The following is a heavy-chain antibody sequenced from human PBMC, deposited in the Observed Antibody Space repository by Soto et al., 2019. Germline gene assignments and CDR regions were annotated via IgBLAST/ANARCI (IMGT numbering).Heavy chain of an antibody. CDR3: VIYDCIWVTYLVRGAY. J-gene: IGHJ4*02. Sequence: EVQLMESGGGLVNPGGSLRLSCVASGFPFSYSWMSWVRQAPGKGLEWVARIKSETDGGTTDYAAPVEGRSTISRDDSKNTLDLQMNLLKTEDTDVYYCVIYDCIWVTYLVRGAYWGQGTLGTVSS. D-gene: IGHD3-16*02. V-gene: IGHV3-15*01. CDR2: IKSETDGGTT. CDR1: GFPFSYSW.